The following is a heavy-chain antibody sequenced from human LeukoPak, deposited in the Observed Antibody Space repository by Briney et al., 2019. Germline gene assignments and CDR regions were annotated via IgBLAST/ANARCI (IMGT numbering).Heavy chain of an antibody. D-gene: IGHD3-10*01. CDR1: GYTFTGYY. CDR3: ARGVRATSYYYYYMDV. V-gene: IGHV1-2*02. Sequence: ASVKVSCKASGYTFTGYYMHWVRQAPGQGLEWMGWINPNSGGTNYAQKFQGRVTMTRDTSTSTAYMELSRLRSDDTAVYYCARGVRATSYYYYYMDVWGKGTTVTVSS. J-gene: IGHJ6*03. CDR2: INPNSGGT.